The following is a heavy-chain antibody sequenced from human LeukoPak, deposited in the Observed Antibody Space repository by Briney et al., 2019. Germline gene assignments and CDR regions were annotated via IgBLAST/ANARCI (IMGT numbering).Heavy chain of an antibody. CDR1: GYTFTGYY. Sequence: ASVKVSCKASGYTFTGYYMHWVRQAPGQGLEWMGWINPNSGGTNYARKFQGRVTMTRDTSISTAYMELSRLRSDDTAVYYCARDLWNFYDDRGYYRDFDYWGQGTLVTVSP. CDR2: INPNSGGT. J-gene: IGHJ4*02. CDR3: ARDLWNFYDDRGYYRDFDY. D-gene: IGHD3-22*01. V-gene: IGHV1-2*02.